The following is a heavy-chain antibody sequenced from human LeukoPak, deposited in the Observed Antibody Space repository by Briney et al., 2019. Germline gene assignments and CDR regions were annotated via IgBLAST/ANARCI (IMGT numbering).Heavy chain of an antibody. D-gene: IGHD1-1*01. V-gene: IGHV4-4*07. CDR1: RGSISSYY. J-gene: IGHJ4*02. Sequence: PSETLSPTCTVSRGSISSYYWSWIRQPARQGLGWVGRIYSSGSSNYNPSLKSRVTMSVDTSKNQFSLKLSSVTAADTAVYYCARDRYGGIIDYWGQGTLVTVSS. CDR2: IYSSGSS. CDR3: ARDRYGGIIDY.